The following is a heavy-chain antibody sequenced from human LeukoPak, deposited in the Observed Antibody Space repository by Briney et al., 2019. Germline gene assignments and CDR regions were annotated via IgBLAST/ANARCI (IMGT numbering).Heavy chain of an antibody. V-gene: IGHV3-23*01. Sequence: GGSLRLSCAASGFTFSSYAMSWVRQAPGKGLEWVSAISGSGGSTYYADPVKGRFTISRDNSKNTLYLQMNSLRAEDTAVYYCAKNSSSRYLGAFDYWGQGTLVTVSS. CDR2: ISGSGGST. D-gene: IGHD6-13*01. CDR1: GFTFSSYA. J-gene: IGHJ4*02. CDR3: AKNSSSRYLGAFDY.